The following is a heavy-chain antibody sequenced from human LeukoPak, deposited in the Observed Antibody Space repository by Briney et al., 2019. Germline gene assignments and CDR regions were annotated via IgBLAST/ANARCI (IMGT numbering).Heavy chain of an antibody. CDR2: IYPGDSNT. Sequence: GESLKISCKGSGYSFTSYWIGWVRQMPGKGLEWMGIIYPGDSNTKYSPSFQGQVTISADKSISTAYLQWSSLKASDTAMHYCARQSLSYYYGSGSYRHYYYYYMDVWGKGTTVTVSS. V-gene: IGHV5-51*01. D-gene: IGHD3-10*01. CDR1: GYSFTSYW. CDR3: ARQSLSYYYGSGSYRHYYYYYMDV. J-gene: IGHJ6*03.